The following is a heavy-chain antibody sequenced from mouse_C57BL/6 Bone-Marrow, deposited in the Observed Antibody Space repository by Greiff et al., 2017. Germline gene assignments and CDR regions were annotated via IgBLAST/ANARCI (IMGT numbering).Heavy chain of an antibody. CDR3: ARRGYYYGSSYDYFDY. J-gene: IGHJ2*01. V-gene: IGHV1-55*01. Sequence: QVQLQQPGAELVKPGASVKMSCKASGYTFTSSWITWVKQRPGQGLEWIGDIYPGGGGTNYNENFKGKATLTVDKSSSTAYRQLSSRTSEDSEVYYCARRGYYYGSSYDYFDYWGQGTTLTVAS. D-gene: IGHD1-1*01. CDR2: IYPGGGGT. CDR1: GYTFTSSW.